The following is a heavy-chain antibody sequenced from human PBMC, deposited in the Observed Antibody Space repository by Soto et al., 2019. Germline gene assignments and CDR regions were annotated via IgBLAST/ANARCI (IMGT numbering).Heavy chain of an antibody. CDR3: ARGYRATGYYYGMDV. CDR1: GGSFSGYY. V-gene: IGHV4-34*01. D-gene: IGHD5-12*01. J-gene: IGHJ6*02. CDR2: INHSGST. Sequence: LSLTCAIYGGSFSGYYWSWIRQPPGKGLEWIGEINHSGSTNYNPSLKSRVTISVDTSKNQFSLKLSSVTAADTAVYYCARGYRATGYYYGMDVWGQGTTVTVSS.